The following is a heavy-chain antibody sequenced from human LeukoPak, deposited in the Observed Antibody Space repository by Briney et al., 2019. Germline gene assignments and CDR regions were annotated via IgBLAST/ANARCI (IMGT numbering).Heavy chain of an antibody. V-gene: IGHV4-31*03. CDR3: ERDPYDSSGYRFDY. Sequence: PSQTLSLTCTVSGGSISSGGYSWSWIRQHPGKGLEWIGYIYYSGSTYYNPSLKSRVTISVDTSKNQFSLKLSSVTAADTAVYYCERDPYDSSGYRFDYWGQGTLVTVSS. J-gene: IGHJ4*02. CDR2: IYYSGST. D-gene: IGHD3-22*01. CDR1: GGSISSGGYS.